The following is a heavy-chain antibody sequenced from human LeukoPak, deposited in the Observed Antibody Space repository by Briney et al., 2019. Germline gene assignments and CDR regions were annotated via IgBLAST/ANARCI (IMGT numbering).Heavy chain of an antibody. CDR1: GYSISSGYH. D-gene: IGHD1-20*01. V-gene: IGHV4-61*01. J-gene: IGHJ4*02. CDR3: ARGDPGITGTTYFDY. Sequence: SETLSLTCVVSGYSISSGYHWGWIRQPPGKGLEWIGYIYYSGSTNYNPSLKSRVTISVDTSKNQFPLKLSSVTAADTAVYYCARGDPGITGTTYFDYWGQGTLVTVSS. CDR2: IYYSGST.